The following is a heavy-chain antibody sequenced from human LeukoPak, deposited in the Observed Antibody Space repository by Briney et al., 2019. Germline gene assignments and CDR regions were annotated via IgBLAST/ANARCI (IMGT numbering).Heavy chain of an antibody. D-gene: IGHD3-3*01. Sequence: GGSLRLSCAASGFIFSTYAMTWVRQAPGKGLEWVSAISGSGDKTHYADPVKGRFTISRDNSKNTLYLQMNSLRAEDTAVYYCAKKGYYDFWSGYYAWFDPWGQGTLVTVSS. CDR1: GFIFSTYA. CDR3: AKKGYYDFWSGYYAWFDP. J-gene: IGHJ5*02. V-gene: IGHV3-23*01. CDR2: ISGSGDKT.